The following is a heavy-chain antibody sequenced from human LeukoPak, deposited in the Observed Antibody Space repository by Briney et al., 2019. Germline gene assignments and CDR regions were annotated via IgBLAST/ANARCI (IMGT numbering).Heavy chain of an antibody. CDR3: ARTFGRGPRYFDL. V-gene: IGHV4-59*01. Sequence: SETLSLTCTVSGVSISSYYWSWIRQPPGKGLEWIGYISYSWSTNSNSSLKSRVTTSVDTSKNQFSLKLSSVTAADTAVYYCARTFGRGPRYFDLWGRGTLVTVSS. J-gene: IGHJ2*01. D-gene: IGHD3/OR15-3a*01. CDR2: ISYSWST. CDR1: GVSISSYY.